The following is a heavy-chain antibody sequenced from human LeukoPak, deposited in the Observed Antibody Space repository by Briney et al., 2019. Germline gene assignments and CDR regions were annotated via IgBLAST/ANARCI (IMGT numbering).Heavy chain of an antibody. CDR1: GFTFSHYW. CDR2: INSDGSGT. Sequence: GSLRLSCAAFGFTFSHYWMHWVRQAPGKGLVWVSRINSDGSGTSYADSLKGRFTISRDNAKNTLYLEMKSLRAEDTAVYYCAKATSSWYGFDCWGQGTLVTVSS. J-gene: IGHJ4*02. CDR3: AKATSSWYGFDC. D-gene: IGHD6-13*01. V-gene: IGHV3-74*01.